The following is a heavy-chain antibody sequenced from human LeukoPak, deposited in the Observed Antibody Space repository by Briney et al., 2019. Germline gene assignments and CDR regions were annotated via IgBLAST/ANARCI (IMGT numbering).Heavy chain of an antibody. CDR3: ARGSSRDGYNP. J-gene: IGHJ5*02. CDR2: ITASDSRT. Sequence: GGSLGLSCAASGFTLSAYTMTWVRQTPGKGLEWVSFITASDSRTNYADSVKGRFTISRDKSKNTLYLKMNSLRAEDTAVYYWARGSSRDGYNPWGQGTLVNGSS. CDR1: GFTLSAYT. V-gene: IGHV3-23*01. D-gene: IGHD5-24*01.